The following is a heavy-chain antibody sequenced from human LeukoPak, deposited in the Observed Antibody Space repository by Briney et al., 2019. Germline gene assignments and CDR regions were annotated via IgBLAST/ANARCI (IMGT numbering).Heavy chain of an antibody. CDR1: GFTFSSYAM. V-gene: IGHV4-4*02. CDR2: VYHSGST. CDR3: ARDVRLPRRALDI. Sequence: GSLRLSCAASGFTFSSYAMSWVRQPPGKGLEWIGEVYHSGSTNYNPSLKSRVTISADKSKNQFSLKLSSVTTADTAVYYCARDVRLPRRALDIWGQGTMVTVSS. D-gene: IGHD5-18*01. J-gene: IGHJ3*02.